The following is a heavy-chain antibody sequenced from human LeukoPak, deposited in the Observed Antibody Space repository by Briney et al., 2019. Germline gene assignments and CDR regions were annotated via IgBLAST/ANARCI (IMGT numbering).Heavy chain of an antibody. CDR1: GGSFSGYY. J-gene: IGHJ2*01. Sequence: SETLSLTCAVYGGSFSGYYWSWIRQPAGKGLEWIGRIYTSGSTNYNPSLKSRVTMSVDTSKNQFSLKLSSVTAADTAVYYCARAPEDWYFDLWGRGTLVTVSS. CDR2: IYTSGST. V-gene: IGHV4-59*10. CDR3: ARAPEDWYFDL.